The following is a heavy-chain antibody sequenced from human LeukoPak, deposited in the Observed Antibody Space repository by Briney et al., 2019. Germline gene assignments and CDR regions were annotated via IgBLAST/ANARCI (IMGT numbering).Heavy chain of an antibody. J-gene: IGHJ5*02. D-gene: IGHD3-3*01. Sequence: SETLSLTCAVYGGSFSGYYWSWIRQPPGKGLEWIGEINHSGSTNYNPSLKSRVTISVDTSKNQFSLKLSSVTAADTAVYYCARVGSITIFGVVIGNWFDPWGQGTLVTVSS. CDR2: INHSGST. V-gene: IGHV4-34*01. CDR3: ARVGSITIFGVVIGNWFDP. CDR1: GGSFSGYY.